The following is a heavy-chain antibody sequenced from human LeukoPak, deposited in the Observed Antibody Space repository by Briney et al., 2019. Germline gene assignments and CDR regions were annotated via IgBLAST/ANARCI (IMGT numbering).Heavy chain of an antibody. D-gene: IGHD5-18*01. J-gene: IGHJ4*02. V-gene: IGHV3-23*01. CDR2: ISGSGGST. Sequence: PGGSLRLSCASSGFTFSSYAMSWVRQAPGKGLEWVSAISGSGGSTYYADSVKGRFTISRDNSKNTLYLQMNSLRAEDTAVYYCAKEAISGPYHTAIFDYWGQGTLVTVSS. CDR1: GFTFSSYA. CDR3: AKEAISGPYHTAIFDY.